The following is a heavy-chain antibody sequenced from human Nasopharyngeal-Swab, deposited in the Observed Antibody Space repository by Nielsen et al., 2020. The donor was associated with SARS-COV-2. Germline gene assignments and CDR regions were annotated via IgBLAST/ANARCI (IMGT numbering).Heavy chain of an antibody. D-gene: IGHD2-21*02. CDR1: GFTFSSYW. J-gene: IGHJ4*02. V-gene: IGHV3-7*01. CDR2: MNPDGSET. Sequence: GGSLRLSCAASGFTFSSYWMTWVRQAPGKGLEWVANMNPDGSETYYVDSVKGRFLISRDNAKNSLYLQMNSLRAEDTAVYYCARAYCGGDCSNYYFDYWGQGTLVTVSS. CDR3: ARAYCGGDCSNYYFDY.